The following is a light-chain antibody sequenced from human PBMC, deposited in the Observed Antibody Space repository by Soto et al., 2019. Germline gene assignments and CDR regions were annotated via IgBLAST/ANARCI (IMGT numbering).Light chain of an antibody. CDR2: WAS. V-gene: IGKV4-1*01. CDR3: QQYYSTPLT. J-gene: IGKJ4*01. Sequence: SLPVWGVHRGGVDCTSIHVLVFSSNNKDYVAWYQQKPGQPPKLLIYWASTRESGVPDRFSGSGSGTDFTLTISSLQAEDVAVYYCQQYYSTPLTFGGGTKVDI. CDR1: HVLVFSSNNKDY.